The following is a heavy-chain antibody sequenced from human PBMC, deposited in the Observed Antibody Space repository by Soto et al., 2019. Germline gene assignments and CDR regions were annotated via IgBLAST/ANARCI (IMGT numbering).Heavy chain of an antibody. D-gene: IGHD3-22*01. Sequence: EVQLDESGGGLIKPGESLTLSCAASDFILSDAWMKWVRQAPGKGLEWVGRIKSKAHGGTTDYAAPLKGRFTILRDDSKHTPYLQMTSLQTEDTAMYYCASYRDSSGLRRYDYWGQGALVTVSS. V-gene: IGHV3-15*07. CDR3: ASYRDSSGLRRYDY. CDR1: DFILSDAW. CDR2: IKSKAHGGTT. J-gene: IGHJ4*02.